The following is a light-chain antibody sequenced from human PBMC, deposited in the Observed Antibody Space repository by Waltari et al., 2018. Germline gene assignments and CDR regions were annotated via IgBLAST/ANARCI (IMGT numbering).Light chain of an antibody. J-gene: IGKJ2*01. V-gene: IGKV3-15*01. CDR1: QSVSSN. CDR2: VAS. Sequence: EIVMTQSPATLSVSPGERATLSFRASQSVSSNLAWYQQKPGQAPRLLIYVASTRATGIPARFIGSASGTEFTLTISSLQSEDFAVYYCQQYNNWPPYTFGQGTKLEIK. CDR3: QQYNNWPPYT.